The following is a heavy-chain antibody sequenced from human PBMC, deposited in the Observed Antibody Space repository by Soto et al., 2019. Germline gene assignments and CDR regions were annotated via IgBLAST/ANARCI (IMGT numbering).Heavy chain of an antibody. CDR1: GGSISSGGYY. D-gene: IGHD2-15*01. V-gene: IGHV4-31*03. CDR2: IYYSAST. Sequence: PSETLSLPCTLSGGSISSGGYYRSWIRQHPGKGLEWIGYIYYSASTYYNPSLQSRVTISVDASKNQFSLKLSCGTAGDTAVYYCARGRGGGSCYFGSCYYYYYVDVWGKGTTVTVAS. CDR3: ARGRGGGSCYFGSCYYYYYVDV. J-gene: IGHJ6*03.